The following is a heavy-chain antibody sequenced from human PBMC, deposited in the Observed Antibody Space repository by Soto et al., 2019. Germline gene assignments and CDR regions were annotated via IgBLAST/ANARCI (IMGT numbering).Heavy chain of an antibody. CDR1: GFTFSAYA. CDR3: ARVGDIVLMAQFDH. D-gene: IGHD2-8*01. V-gene: IGHV3-30-3*01. CDR2: ISYDGNNI. J-gene: IGHJ4*02. Sequence: QVQLVESGGGVVQPGRSLRLSCAASGFTFSAYAMHWVRQAPGKGLEWVAVISYDGNNIYYADSVKGRFSISRDNSKNTLNPQMNRLSSQDTAVYYCARVGDIVLMAQFDHWGQRTLVTVSS.